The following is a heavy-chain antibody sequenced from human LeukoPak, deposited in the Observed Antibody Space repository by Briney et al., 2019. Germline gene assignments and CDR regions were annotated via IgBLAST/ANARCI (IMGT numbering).Heavy chain of an antibody. V-gene: IGHV4-59*01. Sequence: ASETLSLTCTVSGGSISSYYWSWIRQPPGKGLEWIGYIYYSGSTNYNPSLKSRVTISVDTSKNQFSLKLSSVTAADTAVYYRARGGDYADYWGQGTLVTVSS. CDR3: ARGGDYADY. CDR1: GGSISSYY. J-gene: IGHJ4*02. CDR2: IYYSGST.